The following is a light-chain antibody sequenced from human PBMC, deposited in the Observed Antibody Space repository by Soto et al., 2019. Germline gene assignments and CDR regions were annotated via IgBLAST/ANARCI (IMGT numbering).Light chain of an antibody. J-gene: IGLJ1*01. CDR3: CSYAGSSSFYV. CDR1: SSDVGSYNL. Sequence: QSVLTQPASVSGSPGQSITISCTGTSSDVGSYNLVSWYQQHPGKAPKLMIYEGSKRPPGVSNRFSGSKSGNTASLTISGLQAEDEADYYCCSYAGSSSFYVFGTGTKSPS. CDR2: EGS. V-gene: IGLV2-23*01.